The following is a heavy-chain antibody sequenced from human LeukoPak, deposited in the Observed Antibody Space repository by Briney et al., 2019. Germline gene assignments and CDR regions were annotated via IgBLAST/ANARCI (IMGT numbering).Heavy chain of an antibody. CDR3: AKDGEIVVVTYYFDY. V-gene: IGHV3-23*01. J-gene: IGHJ4*02. CDR1: GFTFSSYA. CDR2: ISGSGGST. Sequence: GGSLRLSCAASGFTFSSYAMSWVRQAPGKGLEWVSAISGSGGSTYYADSVKGRFTISRDNSKNTLYLQMNSLRAEDTAVYYCAKDGEIVVVTYYFDYWGQGTLVTVSS. D-gene: IGHD3-22*01.